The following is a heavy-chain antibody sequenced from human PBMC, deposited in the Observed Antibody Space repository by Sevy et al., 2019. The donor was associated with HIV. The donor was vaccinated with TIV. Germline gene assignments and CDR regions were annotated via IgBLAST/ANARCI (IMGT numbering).Heavy chain of an antibody. V-gene: IGHV3-7*03. J-gene: IGHJ4*02. CDR3: ASHYVWGSYRYTYYFDY. Sequence: GGSLRLSCAASGFTFSSYWMSWVRQAPGKGLEWVANIKQDGSEKYYVDSVTGGFTNSRDNAKNSLYLQMISLRVEDTAVYYCASHYVWGSYRYTYYFDYWGQGTLVTVSS. CDR2: IKQDGSEK. D-gene: IGHD3-16*02. CDR1: GFTFSSYW.